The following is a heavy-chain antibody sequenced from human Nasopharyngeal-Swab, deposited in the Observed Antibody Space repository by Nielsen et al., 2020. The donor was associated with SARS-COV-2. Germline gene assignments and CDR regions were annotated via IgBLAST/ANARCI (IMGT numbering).Heavy chain of an antibody. J-gene: IGHJ5*02. Sequence: WIRQPPGKGLEWIGEINHSGSTNYNPSLKSRVTISVDTSKNQFSLKLSSVTAADTAVYYCAGGRIYYDSSGYRRNWFDPWGQGTLVTVSS. CDR3: AGGRIYYDSSGYRRNWFDP. CDR2: INHSGST. V-gene: IGHV4-34*01. D-gene: IGHD3-22*01.